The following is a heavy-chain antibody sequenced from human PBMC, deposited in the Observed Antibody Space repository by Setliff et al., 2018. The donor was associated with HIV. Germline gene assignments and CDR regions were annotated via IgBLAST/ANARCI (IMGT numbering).Heavy chain of an antibody. J-gene: IGHJ4*02. CDR3: ARARTGTTHY. D-gene: IGHD1-7*01. CDR1: GFIFKDYY. CDR2: ISANGSGK. V-gene: IGHV3-11*04. Sequence: GGSLRLSCAASGFIFKDYYMSWIRQAPGRGLEWLSYISANGSGKKYADSMKGRFTISRDNAQKSLYLQMNTLRAEDTAVYYCARARTGTTHYWGQGTLVTVSS.